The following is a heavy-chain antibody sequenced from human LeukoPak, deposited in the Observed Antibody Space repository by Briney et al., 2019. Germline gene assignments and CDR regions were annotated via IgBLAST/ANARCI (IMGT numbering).Heavy chain of an antibody. V-gene: IGHV1-18*01. CDR2: ISGYVGNT. J-gene: IGHJ3*01. D-gene: IGHD3-22*01. CDR1: DYTFTRYG. CDR3: ARDLYYYDSSNYHDVFDV. Sequence: ASVKVSCKASDYTFTRYGISWVRQAPGQGLEWMGWISGYVGNTFYAQKFQGRVTMTTDTSTSTAYMELRSLRSDDTAVYYCARDLYYYDSSNYHDVFDVWGQGTMVTVSS.